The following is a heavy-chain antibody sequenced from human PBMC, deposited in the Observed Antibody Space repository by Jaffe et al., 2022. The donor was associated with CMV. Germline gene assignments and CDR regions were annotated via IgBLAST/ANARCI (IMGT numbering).Heavy chain of an antibody. CDR3: ARLGLQYYYDSSGYRDAFDI. Sequence: QLQLQESGPGLVKPSETLSLTCTVSGGSISSSSYYWGWIRQPPGKGLEWIGSIYYSGSTYYNPSLKSRVTISVDTSKNQFSLKLSSVTAADTAVYYCARLGLQYYYDSSGYRDAFDIWGQGTMVTVSS. CDR1: GGSISSSSYY. V-gene: IGHV4-39*01. J-gene: IGHJ3*02. CDR2: IYYSGST. D-gene: IGHD3-22*01.